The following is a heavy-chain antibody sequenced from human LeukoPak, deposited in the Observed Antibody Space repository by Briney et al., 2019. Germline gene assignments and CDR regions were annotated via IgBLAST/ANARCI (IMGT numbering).Heavy chain of an antibody. CDR2: INSDGSNT. D-gene: IGHD6-19*01. Sequence: GGSLRLSCAASGFTLSNYWMHWVRQAPGKGLVWVSRINSDGSNTSYADSVKGRFTISRDNAKNTLYLQMNSLRAEDTAVYYCGRGPSGNIAVAASVCGQGTLVTVSS. V-gene: IGHV3-74*01. CDR1: GFTLSNYW. J-gene: IGHJ4*02. CDR3: GRGPSGNIAVAASV.